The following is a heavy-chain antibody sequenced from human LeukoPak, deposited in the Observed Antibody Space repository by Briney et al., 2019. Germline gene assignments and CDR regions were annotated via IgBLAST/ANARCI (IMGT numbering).Heavy chain of an antibody. CDR1: GFTFSSYS. CDR3: ARSTESELLWFGELHFDY. CDR2: ISGSGGST. V-gene: IGHV3-23*01. J-gene: IGHJ4*02. Sequence: GGSLRLSCAASGFTFSSYSMSWVRQAPGKGLEWVSAISGSGGSTYYADSVKGRFTISRDNSKNTLYLQMNSLRAEDTAVYYCARSTESELLWFGELHFDYWGQGTLVTVSS. D-gene: IGHD3-10*01.